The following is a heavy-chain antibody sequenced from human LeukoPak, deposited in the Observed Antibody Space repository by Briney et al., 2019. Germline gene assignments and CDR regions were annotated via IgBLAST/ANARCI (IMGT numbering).Heavy chain of an antibody. CDR1: GFTFRNAW. CDR2: IKSKTDGGTT. Sequence: PGESLRLSCAASGFTFRNAWMSWVRQAPGKGLEWVGRIKSKTDGGTTDYAAPVKGRFTISRDDSKNTLYLQMNSPKTEDTAVYYCTTDASIAVAGAPDYWGQGTLVTVSS. D-gene: IGHD6-19*01. J-gene: IGHJ4*02. CDR3: TTDASIAVAGAPDY. V-gene: IGHV3-15*01.